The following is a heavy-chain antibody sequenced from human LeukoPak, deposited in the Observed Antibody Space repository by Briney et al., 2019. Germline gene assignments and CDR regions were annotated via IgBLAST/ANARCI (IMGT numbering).Heavy chain of an antibody. Sequence: GGSLRLSCAASGFTFNNYAIHWVRQAPGKGLEWVAVISYDGSNKYYADSVKGRFTISRDNSKNTLYLQMNSLRAEDTAVYYCARDCGYCGHAFDIWGQGTMVTVSS. CDR3: ARDCGYCGHAFDI. CDR2: ISYDGSNK. V-gene: IGHV3-30*04. D-gene: IGHD3-22*01. CDR1: GFTFNNYA. J-gene: IGHJ3*02.